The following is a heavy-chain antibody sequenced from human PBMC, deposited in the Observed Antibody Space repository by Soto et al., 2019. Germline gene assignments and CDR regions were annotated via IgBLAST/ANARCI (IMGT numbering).Heavy chain of an antibody. Sequence: GGSLRLSCAASGFTFNNYWMHWVRQGPGKGLVWVSRINNDGSGTAYADSVKGRFTISRDNAKNTLYLQMNSLRVEDTAVYYCARGRTKDCSGGSCYYLFDYWGQGTLVTVSS. V-gene: IGHV3-74*01. CDR2: INNDGSGT. D-gene: IGHD2-15*01. CDR1: GFTFNNYW. CDR3: ARGRTKDCSGGSCYYLFDY. J-gene: IGHJ4*02.